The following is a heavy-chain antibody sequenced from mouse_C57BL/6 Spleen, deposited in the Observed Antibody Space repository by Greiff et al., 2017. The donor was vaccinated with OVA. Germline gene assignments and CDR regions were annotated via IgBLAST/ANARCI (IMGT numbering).Heavy chain of an antibody. V-gene: IGHV5-17*01. CDR3: ARNWDEYYYAMDY. CDR1: GFTFSDYG. CDR2: ISSGSSTI. J-gene: IGHJ4*01. Sequence: EVQRVESGGGLVKPGGSLKLSCAASGFTFSDYGMHWVRQAPEKGLEWVAYISSGSSTIYYADTVKGRFTISRDNAKNTLFLQMTSLRSEDTAMYYCARNWDEYYYAMDYWGQGTSVTVSS. D-gene: IGHD4-1*01.